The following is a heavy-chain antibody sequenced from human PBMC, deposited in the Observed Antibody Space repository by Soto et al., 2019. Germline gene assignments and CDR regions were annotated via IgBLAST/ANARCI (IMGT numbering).Heavy chain of an antibody. D-gene: IGHD5-18*01. CDR2: VSYDEITK. Sequence: GGSLRLSCAASGFTFSSYGMNWVRQAPGKGLEWVAVVSYDEITKYYADSVKGRFTISRDNSKNTVYLQMNSLRPEDTAVYYCAKPLGLLRRAMAQGSDYWGQGTLVTVSS. J-gene: IGHJ4*02. CDR3: AKPLGLLRRAMAQGSDY. V-gene: IGHV3-30*18. CDR1: GFTFSSYG.